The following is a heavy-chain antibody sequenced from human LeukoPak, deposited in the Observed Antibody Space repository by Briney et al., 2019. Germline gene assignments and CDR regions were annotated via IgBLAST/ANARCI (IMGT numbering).Heavy chain of an antibody. CDR3: ARVGHSSDFDY. Sequence: ASVKVSCKASGYTFTGYYIHWVRQAPGQGLEWMGWINPNSGGTNYAQKFQGRVTMSGDTSISTAYMELSRLRSDDTAVYYCARVGHSSDFDYWGQGTLVTVSS. D-gene: IGHD6-19*01. CDR1: GYTFTGYY. CDR2: INPNSGGT. J-gene: IGHJ4*02. V-gene: IGHV1-2*02.